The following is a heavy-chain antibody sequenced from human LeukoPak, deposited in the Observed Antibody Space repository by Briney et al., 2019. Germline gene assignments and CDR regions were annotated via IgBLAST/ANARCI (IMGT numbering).Heavy chain of an antibody. J-gene: IGHJ3*02. D-gene: IGHD3-16*02. CDR3: ARARYVWGSYRYNDAFDI. V-gene: IGHV3-30*03. CDR2: ISYDGSDK. CDR1: GFTVSSNY. Sequence: PGGSLRLSCAASGFTVSSNYMSWVRQAPGKGLEWVAFISYDGSDKYYGDSVKGRFTVSRDNSKNALYLQMNSLRAEDTAVYYCARARYVWGSYRYNDAFDIWGQGTMVTVSS.